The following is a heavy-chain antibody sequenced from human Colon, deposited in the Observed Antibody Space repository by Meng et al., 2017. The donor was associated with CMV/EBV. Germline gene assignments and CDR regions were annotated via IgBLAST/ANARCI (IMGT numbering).Heavy chain of an antibody. J-gene: IGHJ5*02. D-gene: IGHD1-26*01. V-gene: IGHV1-69*05. CDR1: GGTFNKFA. Sequence: SAKVSCKASGGTFNKFAIIWVRQAPGQGLEWMGGIVPMYDTTYYAQKFQGRVTITTDASTTTVYMELSSLRSEDTTLYYCARESSGGTYYLLGGENWFDAWGQGTLVTVPS. CDR2: IVPMYDTT. CDR3: ARESSGGTYYLLGGENWFDA.